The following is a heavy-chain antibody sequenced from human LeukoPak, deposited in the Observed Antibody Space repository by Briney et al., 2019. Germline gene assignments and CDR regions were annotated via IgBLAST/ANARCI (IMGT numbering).Heavy chain of an antibody. Sequence: PGASLRLSCAASGFTFSSYAMSWVRQAPGKGLEWVSAISGSGGSTYYADSVKGRFTISGDNSKNTLYLQMNSLRAEDTAVYYCAKDTTIVIAVALDYWGQGTLVTVSS. V-gene: IGHV3-23*01. CDR1: GFTFSSYA. CDR3: AKDTTIVIAVALDY. J-gene: IGHJ4*02. CDR2: ISGSGGST. D-gene: IGHD6-19*01.